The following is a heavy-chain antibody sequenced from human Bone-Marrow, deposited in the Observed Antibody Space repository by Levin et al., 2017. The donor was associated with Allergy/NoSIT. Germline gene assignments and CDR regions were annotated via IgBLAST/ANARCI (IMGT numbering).Heavy chain of an antibody. V-gene: IGHV3-23*01. D-gene: IGHD6-19*01. Sequence: PGGSLRLSCAASGFTFSSYAMSWVRQAPGKGLEWVSAISGSGGSTYYADSVKGRFTISRDNSKNTLYLQMNSLRAEDTAVDYCAKVRQWLVLRYFDYWGQGTLVTVSS. CDR3: AKVRQWLVLRYFDY. J-gene: IGHJ4*02. CDR2: ISGSGGST. CDR1: GFTFSSYA.